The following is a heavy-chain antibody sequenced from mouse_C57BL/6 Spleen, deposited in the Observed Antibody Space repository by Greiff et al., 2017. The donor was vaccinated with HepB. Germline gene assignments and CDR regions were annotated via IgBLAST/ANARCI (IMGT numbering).Heavy chain of an antibody. CDR3: ARRGTMVTTDGFAY. J-gene: IGHJ3*01. CDR1: GFTFSSYG. V-gene: IGHV5-6*01. Sequence: EVQVVESGGDLVKPGGSLKLSCAASGFTFSSYGMSWVRQTPDKRLEWVATISSGGSYTYYPDSVKGRFTISRDNAKNTLYLQMSSLKSEDTAMYYWARRGTMVTTDGFAYWGQGTLVTVSA. D-gene: IGHD2-2*01. CDR2: ISSGGSYT.